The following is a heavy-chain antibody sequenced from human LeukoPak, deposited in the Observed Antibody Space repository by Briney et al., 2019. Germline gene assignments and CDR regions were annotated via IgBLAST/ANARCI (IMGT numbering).Heavy chain of an antibody. V-gene: IGHV3-66*02. Sequence: PGGSLRLSCAVSGFTVSSNYLSWVRQAPGKGLEWVSVIYSGGSTYYADSVKGRFTISRDNSKNTLYLQMNSLRAEDTAVYYCANLLDCSSTSCYGPPHAFDIWGQGTMVTVSS. CDR1: GFTVSSNY. CDR2: IYSGGST. D-gene: IGHD2-2*01. J-gene: IGHJ3*02. CDR3: ANLLDCSSTSCYGPPHAFDI.